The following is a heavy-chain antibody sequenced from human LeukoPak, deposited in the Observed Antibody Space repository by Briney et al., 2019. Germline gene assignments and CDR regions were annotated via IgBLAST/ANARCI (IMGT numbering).Heavy chain of an antibody. CDR1: GFTFSSYA. CDR2: ISYDGSNK. J-gene: IGHJ4*02. Sequence: GRSLRLSCAASGFTFSSYAMHWVRQAPGKGLEWVAVISYDGSNKYYADSVKGRFTISRDNAKNSLYLQMNSLRAEDTAVYYCARETSLWELLTPVDYWGQGTLVTVSS. D-gene: IGHD1-26*01. CDR3: ARETSLWELLTPVDY. V-gene: IGHV3-30-3*01.